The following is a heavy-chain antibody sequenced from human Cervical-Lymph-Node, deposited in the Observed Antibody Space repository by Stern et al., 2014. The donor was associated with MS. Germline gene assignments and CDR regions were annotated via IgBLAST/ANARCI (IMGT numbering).Heavy chain of an antibody. J-gene: IGHJ6*02. CDR2: ISGSGGST. CDR1: GFTFSSYA. V-gene: IGHV3-23*04. D-gene: IGHD4-17*01. Sequence: EVQLVESGGGLVQPGGSLRLSCAASGFTFSSYAMSWVRQAPGKGLEWVSAISGSGGSTYYADSVKGWFTISRDNSKNTLYLQMNSLRAEDTAVYYCAKGLGTVTSRSYYYYYGMDVWGQGTTVTVSS. CDR3: AKGLGTVTSRSYYYYYGMDV.